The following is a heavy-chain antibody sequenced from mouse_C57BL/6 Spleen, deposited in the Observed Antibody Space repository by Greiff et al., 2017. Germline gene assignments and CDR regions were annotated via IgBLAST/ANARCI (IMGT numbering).Heavy chain of an antibody. J-gene: IGHJ3*01. CDR1: GYTFTSYW. Sequence: VQLQQPGAELVKPGASVKLSCKASGYTFTSYWMHWVKQRPGQGLEWIGMIHPNSGSTNYNEKFKSKATLTVDKSSSTAYMQLSSLTSEDSAVYYCASEGDVSFAYWGQGTLVTVSA. V-gene: IGHV1-64*01. D-gene: IGHD3-3*01. CDR2: IHPNSGST. CDR3: ASEGDVSFAY.